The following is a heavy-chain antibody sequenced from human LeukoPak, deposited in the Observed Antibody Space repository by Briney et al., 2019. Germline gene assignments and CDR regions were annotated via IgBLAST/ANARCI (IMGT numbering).Heavy chain of an antibody. CDR1: GFTFSDHY. Sequence: GGSLRLSCAVSGFTFSDHYMDWVRQAPGKGLEWVGRTRNKANSYTTEYAASVKGRFTISRDDSKNSLYLQMNSLKTEDTAVYYCARGGGYGDYDYWGQGTLVTVSS. CDR3: ARGGGYGDYDY. CDR2: TRNKANSYTT. V-gene: IGHV3-72*01. J-gene: IGHJ4*02. D-gene: IGHD4-17*01.